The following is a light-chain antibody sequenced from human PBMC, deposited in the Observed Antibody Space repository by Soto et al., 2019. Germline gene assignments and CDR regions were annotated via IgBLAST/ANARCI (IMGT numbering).Light chain of an antibody. V-gene: IGLV2-14*03. CDR1: SSDVGAYNF. Sequence: QSALTQPASVSGSPGQSITISCTGTSSDVGAYNFVSWYQQHPGKAPKLMIYDVNNRPSGVSDRFSGSKSGNTASLTISGRQAEDEADYYCSSYTSSSTPYVFGIGTKLTVL. J-gene: IGLJ1*01. CDR2: DVN. CDR3: SSYTSSSTPYV.